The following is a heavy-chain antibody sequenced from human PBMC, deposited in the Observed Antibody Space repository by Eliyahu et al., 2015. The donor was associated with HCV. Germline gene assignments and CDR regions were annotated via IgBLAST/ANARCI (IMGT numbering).Heavy chain of an antibody. CDR3: SSGGGGIAVAGTGGWFDP. CDR1: GGSISTYY. CDR2: XYYRGGT. V-gene: IGHV4-59*01. D-gene: IGHD6-19*01. Sequence: QVQLQESGPGLVKPSETLSLTCAXXGGSISTYYWSWIRQTPGKGLEWIGYXYYRGGTNYNPSPXSRVTMSIDTPKNQFSLKLSSVTAADTAVYYCSSGGGGIAVAGTGGWFDPWGQGTLVTVSS. J-gene: IGHJ5*02.